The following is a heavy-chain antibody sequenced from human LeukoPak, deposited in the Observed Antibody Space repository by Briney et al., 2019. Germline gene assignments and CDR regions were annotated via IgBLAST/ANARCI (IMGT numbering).Heavy chain of an antibody. CDR1: GFTFSTYW. CDR3: ARRRYYGMDV. J-gene: IGHJ6*02. CDR2: VNGDGSST. Sequence: GGSLRLSCAASGFTFSTYWMHWVRQAPGKGLVWVSRVNGDGSSTNYADSVKGRFTISRDNAKNTLYLQMNSLRAEDTAVYYCARRRYYGMDVWGQGTTVTVSS. V-gene: IGHV3-74*01.